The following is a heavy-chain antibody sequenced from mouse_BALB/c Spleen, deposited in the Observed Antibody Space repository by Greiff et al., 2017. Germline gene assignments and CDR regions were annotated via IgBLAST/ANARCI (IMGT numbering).Heavy chain of an antibody. CDR3: ARGPPSTMITTWFAY. V-gene: IGHV1-63*01. CDR2: IYPGSGNT. Sequence: VKLQESGAELVRPGTSVKISCKASGYAFTNYWLGWVKQRPGHGLEWIGDIYPGSGNTYYNEKFKGKATLTADKSSSTAYMQLSSLTSEDSAVYFCARGPPSTMITTWFAYWGQGTLVTVSA. CDR1: GYAFTNYW. D-gene: IGHD2-4*01. J-gene: IGHJ3*01.